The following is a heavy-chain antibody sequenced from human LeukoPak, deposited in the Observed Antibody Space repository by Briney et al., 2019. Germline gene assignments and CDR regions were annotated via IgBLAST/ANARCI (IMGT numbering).Heavy chain of an antibody. CDR2: ISSSSSYI. V-gene: IGHV3-21*01. J-gene: IGHJ4*02. Sequence: GGSLRLSCAASGFTFSSYSMNWVRQAPGKGLEWVSSISSSSSYIYYADSVKGRFTISRDNAKNSLYLQMNSLRAEDTAVYYCARDPPAVFGSGWHDYFDYWGQGTLVTVSS. D-gene: IGHD6-19*01. CDR1: GFTFSSYS. CDR3: ARDPPAVFGSGWHDYFDY.